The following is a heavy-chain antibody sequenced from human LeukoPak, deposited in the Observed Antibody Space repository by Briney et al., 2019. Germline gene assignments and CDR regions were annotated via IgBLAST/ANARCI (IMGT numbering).Heavy chain of an antibody. D-gene: IGHD1-26*01. CDR1: GFTFISYE. CDR2: ISSSGSTI. Sequence: GGSLRLSCAASGFTFISYEMNWVRQAPGKGLEWVSYISSSGSTIYYADSVKGRFTISRDNAKNSLYLQMNSLRAEDTAVYYCARDFVWERRYYYGMDVWGQGTTVTVSS. CDR3: ARDFVWERRYYYGMDV. J-gene: IGHJ6*02. V-gene: IGHV3-48*03.